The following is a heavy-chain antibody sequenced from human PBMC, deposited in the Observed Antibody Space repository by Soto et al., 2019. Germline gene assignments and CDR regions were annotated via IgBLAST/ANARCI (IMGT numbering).Heavy chain of an antibody. D-gene: IGHD2-15*01. CDR2: IDPSDSYT. J-gene: IGHJ4*02. Sequence: PGESLKISCKGSGYSFTSYWISWVRQMPGKGLEWMGRIDPSDSYTNYSPSFQGHVTISRDNSKNTLYLQMNSLRAEDTAVYYCARDGYCSGGSCYSVPVFDYWGQGTLVTVSS. CDR3: ARDGYCSGGSCYSVPVFDY. CDR1: GYSFTSYW. V-gene: IGHV5-10-1*01.